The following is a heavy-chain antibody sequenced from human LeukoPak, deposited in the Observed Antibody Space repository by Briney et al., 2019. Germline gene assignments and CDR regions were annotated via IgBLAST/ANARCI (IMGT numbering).Heavy chain of an antibody. Sequence: ASAKVPCKASGGTFSSYAISWVRQAPGQGLEWMGWINPNSGGTNYAQKFQGRVTMSRDTSISTAYMELSRLRSDDTAVYYCARAREWELIDYWGQGTLVTVSS. D-gene: IGHD1-26*01. CDR3: ARAREWELIDY. V-gene: IGHV1-2*02. CDR2: INPNSGGT. J-gene: IGHJ4*02. CDR1: GGTFSSYA.